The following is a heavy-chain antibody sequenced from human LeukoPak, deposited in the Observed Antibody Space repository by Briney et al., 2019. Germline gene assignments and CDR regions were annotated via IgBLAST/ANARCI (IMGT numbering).Heavy chain of an antibody. J-gene: IGHJ4*02. CDR3: ARVVGAHFDY. D-gene: IGHD1-26*01. CDR2: ISDSGST. CDR1: GGSISSGDYY. Sequence: SETLSLTCTVSGGSISSGDYYWSWIRQPPGKGLEWIGYISDSGSTYYNPSLKSRVTISVDTSKNQFSLKLSSVTAADTAVYYCARVVGAHFDYWGQGTLVTVSS. V-gene: IGHV4-30-4*01.